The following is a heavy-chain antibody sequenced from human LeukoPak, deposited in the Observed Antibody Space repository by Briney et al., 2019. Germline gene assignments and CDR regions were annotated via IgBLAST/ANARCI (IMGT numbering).Heavy chain of an antibody. CDR1: GFTFRTYA. V-gene: IGHV3-23*01. CDR3: GIRDTSDYYVL. Sequence: PGGSLRLSCTGSGFTFRTYAFSWVRQAPGKGLEWVSATGSNGVTYYADSVKGRFTISRDNSKNALYLQMNGLRADDTAVYYCGIRDTSDYYVLWGQGTLVTVSS. D-gene: IGHD3-22*01. J-gene: IGHJ4*02. CDR2: TGSNGVT.